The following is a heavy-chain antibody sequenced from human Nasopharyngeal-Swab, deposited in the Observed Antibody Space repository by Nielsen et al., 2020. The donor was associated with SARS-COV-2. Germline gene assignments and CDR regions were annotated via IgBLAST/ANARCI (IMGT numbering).Heavy chain of an antibody. D-gene: IGHD3-10*01. Sequence: SQTLSLTCAVSGGSITSGGFSWSWIRQPPGKGLEWIGYIYHSGTTDYSPSLKSRVTLSVDRSKNQFFLKLNSVTAADTAVYYCARITMVRGVTPSYLMDVWGKGTTVTVSS. CDR1: GGSITSGGFS. J-gene: IGHJ6*03. CDR3: ARITMVRGVTPSYLMDV. CDR2: IYHSGTT. V-gene: IGHV4-30-2*01.